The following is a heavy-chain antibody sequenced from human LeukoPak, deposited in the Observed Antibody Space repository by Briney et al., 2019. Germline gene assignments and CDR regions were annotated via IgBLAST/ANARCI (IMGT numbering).Heavy chain of an antibody. CDR2: VFYSGGT. V-gene: IGHV4-59*01. D-gene: IGHD4-17*01. Sequence: SETLSLTRNVSGGSMSSYFWSWIRQPPGQGLEWIGYVFYSGGTKYNPSLKSRVSISIDMFREQFSLKLTSVTAADTAVYYCAREIDYGDHRFDPWGQGTLVIVSS. J-gene: IGHJ5*02. CDR3: AREIDYGDHRFDP. CDR1: GGSMSSYF.